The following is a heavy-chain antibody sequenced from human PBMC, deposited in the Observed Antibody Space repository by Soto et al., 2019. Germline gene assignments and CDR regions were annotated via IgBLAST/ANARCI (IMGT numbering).Heavy chain of an antibody. D-gene: IGHD4-17*01. CDR1: GFTFSSYA. J-gene: IGHJ3*02. CDR3: ATRLRLYAFDI. CDR2: ISGSDGST. Sequence: GGSLRLSCAASGFTFSSYAMSWVRQAPGKGLEWVSAISGSDGSTYYADSVKGRFTISRDNSKNTLYLQMNSLRAEDTAVYYSATRLRLYAFDIWGQGTMVTVSS. V-gene: IGHV3-23*01.